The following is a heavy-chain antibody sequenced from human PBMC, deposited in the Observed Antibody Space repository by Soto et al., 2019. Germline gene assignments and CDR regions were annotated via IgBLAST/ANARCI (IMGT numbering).Heavy chain of an antibody. J-gene: IGHJ4*02. V-gene: IGHV4-31*01. CDR3: ARDDDDDYGIEY. Sequence: QVQLQESGPGLVKPSQTLSLTCSVSGASIALAGGYYWSWIRQHPGKGLEWIGAIYYSGNTHYNPSLKSQINMSIDPPKNQFSLQLTSVTAADTAVYFCARDDDDDYGIEYWGQGTLVTVSS. CDR2: IYYSGNT. D-gene: IGHD4-17*01. CDR1: GASIALAGGYY.